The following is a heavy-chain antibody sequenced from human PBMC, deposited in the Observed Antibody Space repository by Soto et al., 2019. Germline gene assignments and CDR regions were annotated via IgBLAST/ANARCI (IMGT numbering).Heavy chain of an antibody. CDR2: THYTGST. V-gene: IGHV4-59*01. D-gene: IGHD6-13*01. J-gene: IGHJ5*02. CDR3: AGEPYSSSWFDP. CDR1: GGSIRSNY. Sequence: QVQLQESGPGLVKPSETLSLTCTVSGGSIRSNYWNWIRQPPGKGLEWIGYTHYTGSTTYNPSLKSRVTISVDTSKNQFSLKLSSVTAADTAVYYCAGEPYSSSWFDPWGQGTLVTVSS.